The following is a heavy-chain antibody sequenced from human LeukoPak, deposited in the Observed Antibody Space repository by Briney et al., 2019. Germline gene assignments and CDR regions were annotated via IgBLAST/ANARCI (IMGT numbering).Heavy chain of an antibody. Sequence: PSETLSLTCAVYGGSFSGYYWSWIRQPPGKGLEWIGEINHSGSTNYNPSLKSRVTISVDTSKSQFSLKLSSVTAADTAVYYCARGRRWITGTPRGRYNWFDPWGQGTLVTVSS. CDR3: ARGRRWITGTPRGRYNWFDP. J-gene: IGHJ5*02. CDR2: INHSGST. CDR1: GGSFSGYY. D-gene: IGHD1-20*01. V-gene: IGHV4-34*01.